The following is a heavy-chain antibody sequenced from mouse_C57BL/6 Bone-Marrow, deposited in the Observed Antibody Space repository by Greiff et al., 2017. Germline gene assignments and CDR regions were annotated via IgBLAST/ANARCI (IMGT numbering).Heavy chain of an antibody. V-gene: IGHV1-52*01. CDR3: AEGYYYGSDSHALDY. CDR1: GYTFTSYW. Sequence: VQLQQSGAELVRPGSSVKLSCKASGYTFTSYWMHWVKQRPIQGLEWIGKIDPSDSETNYNQKFKDKATMTVDKSSSTAYLQLSSLTSEDSAVYYFAEGYYYGSDSHALDYWGQGTSITVS. J-gene: IGHJ4*01. D-gene: IGHD1-1*01. CDR2: IDPSDSET.